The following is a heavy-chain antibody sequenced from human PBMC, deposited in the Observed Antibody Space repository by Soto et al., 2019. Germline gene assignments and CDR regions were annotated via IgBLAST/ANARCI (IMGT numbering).Heavy chain of an antibody. CDR3: ARLYDILTGYYWFDP. CDR1: GGSLSGYY. J-gene: IGHJ5*02. D-gene: IGHD3-9*01. Sequence: QVQLQQWGAGLLKPSETLSLTCAVYGGSLSGYYWSWIRQSPGKGLEWIGEINQSGSTNDNPSLKSRVPISEDTTKNQFSLKLNSVTAEDTAVYYCARLYDILTGYYWFDPWGKGALVTVSS. CDR2: INQSGST. V-gene: IGHV4-34*01.